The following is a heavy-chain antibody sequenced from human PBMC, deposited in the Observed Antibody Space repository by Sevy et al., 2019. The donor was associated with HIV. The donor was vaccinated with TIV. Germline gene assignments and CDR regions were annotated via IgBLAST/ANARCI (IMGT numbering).Heavy chain of an antibody. CDR1: GFTFSSYA. CDR2: ISGSGGST. V-gene: IGHV3-23*01. J-gene: IGHJ4*02. Sequence: GGSLRLSCAASGFTFSSYAMSWVRQSPGKGLEWVSAISGSGGSTYYADSVKGRFTISRDNSKNTLYLQMNSLRAEDTAVYYCAKDLISGSYGGFFDYWVQGTLVTVSS. CDR3: AKDLISGSYGGFFDY. D-gene: IGHD1-26*01.